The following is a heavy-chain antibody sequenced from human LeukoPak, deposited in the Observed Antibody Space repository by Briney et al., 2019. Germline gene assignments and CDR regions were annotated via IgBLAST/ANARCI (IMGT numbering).Heavy chain of an antibody. CDR2: MNPNSGNT. D-gene: IGHD5-24*01. J-gene: IGHJ4*02. V-gene: IGHV1-8*01. CDR1: GYTFTSYD. Sequence: ASVKVSCKATGYTFTSYDINWVRQATGQGLEWMGWMNPNSGNTGYAQKFQGRVTMTRNTSISTAYMELSSLRSEDTAVYYCARGRRDGYNYLFDYWGQGTLVTVSS. CDR3: ARGRRDGYNYLFDY.